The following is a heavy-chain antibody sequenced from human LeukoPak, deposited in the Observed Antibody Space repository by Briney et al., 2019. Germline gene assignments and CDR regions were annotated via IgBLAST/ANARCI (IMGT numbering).Heavy chain of an antibody. CDR3: ARRLFGDYGGNSGAFDI. D-gene: IGHD4-23*01. J-gene: IGHJ3*02. Sequence: PGGSLRLSCAASGFTFDDYGMSWVRQAPGKGLEWVSGINWNGGSTGYADSVKGRFTISRDNAKNSLYLQMNSLRAEDTALYYCARRLFGDYGGNSGAFDIWGQGTMVTVSS. CDR2: INWNGGST. V-gene: IGHV3-20*04. CDR1: GFTFDDYG.